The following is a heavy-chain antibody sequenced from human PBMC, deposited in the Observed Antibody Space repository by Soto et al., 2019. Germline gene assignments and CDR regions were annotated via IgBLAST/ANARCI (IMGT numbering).Heavy chain of an antibody. V-gene: IGHV3-20*04. D-gene: IGHD1-1*01. CDR1: GFTFDDYG. Sequence: GGSLRLSCAASGFTFDDYGMSWVRQAPGKGLEWVSGINWNGGSTDYADSVKGRFTISRDNSKNTVYLQMNSLRAEDTAVYFCAKALSHDSPFDYWGQGTLVTVSS. J-gene: IGHJ4*02. CDR3: AKALSHDSPFDY. CDR2: INWNGGST.